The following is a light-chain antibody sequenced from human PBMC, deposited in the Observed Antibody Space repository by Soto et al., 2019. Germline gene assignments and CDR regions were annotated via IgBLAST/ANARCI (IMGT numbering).Light chain of an antibody. V-gene: IGKV3D-15*01. CDR1: QSVSSK. J-gene: IGKJ1*01. Sequence: EIVMTQSPATLSVSPGERATLSCRASQSVSSKLAWYQQKPGQAPRLLIYAASTRATGIPARFSGSGSGTEFTLTFSSLQSEDFAIYYCQQYNIWRTFGQGTDVEIK. CDR2: AAS. CDR3: QQYNIWRT.